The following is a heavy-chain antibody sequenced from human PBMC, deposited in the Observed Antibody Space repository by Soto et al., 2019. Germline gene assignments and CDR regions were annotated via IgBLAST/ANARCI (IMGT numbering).Heavy chain of an antibody. Sequence: QVQLQESGPGLVKPSQTLSLTCTVSGGSISSGGYYWSWIRQHPGKGLEWIGYIYYSGSTYYNPSRKSRVTFTVDTSKIQFPLKLSSVTAADTAVYYCARTSYYGSGSESYYFDYWGQGTLVTVSS. J-gene: IGHJ4*02. CDR2: IYYSGST. CDR1: GGSISSGGYY. D-gene: IGHD3-10*01. V-gene: IGHV4-31*03. CDR3: ARTSYYGSGSESYYFDY.